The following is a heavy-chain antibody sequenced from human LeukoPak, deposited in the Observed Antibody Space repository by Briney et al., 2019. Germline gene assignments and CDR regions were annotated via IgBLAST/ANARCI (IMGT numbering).Heavy chain of an antibody. D-gene: IGHD3-3*01. Sequence: GGSLRLSCAASGFTFSIAWMSWVRQAPGKSLEWVGRIKSRGDGETRDYAAPVKDRFIISRDDSKNTLYLQMNSLRTEDTAIYYCAAVGEWLSNAFNTWGQGTLVTVSA. J-gene: IGHJ3*02. CDR1: GFTFSIAW. CDR2: IKSRGDGETR. CDR3: AAVGEWLSNAFNT. V-gene: IGHV3-15*01.